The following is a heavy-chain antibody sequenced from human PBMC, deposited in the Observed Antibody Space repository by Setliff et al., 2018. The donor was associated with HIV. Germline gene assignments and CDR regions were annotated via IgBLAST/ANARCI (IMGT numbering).Heavy chain of an antibody. D-gene: IGHD1-26*01. CDR1: AGSFSIFA. V-gene: IGHV1-69*05. Sequence: SVKVSCKSSAGSFSIFAINWVRQAPGQGLEWMGGMMTIFSTANYARKFQGRVTITTDESTGTAYMELSNLRSEDTAAYYCATEGAGGSYQRASALDVRGQGTMVTVSS. J-gene: IGHJ3*01. CDR2: MMTIFSTA. CDR3: ATEGAGGSYQRASALDV.